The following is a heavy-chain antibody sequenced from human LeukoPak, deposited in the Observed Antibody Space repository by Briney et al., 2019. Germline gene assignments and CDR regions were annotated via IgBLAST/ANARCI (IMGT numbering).Heavy chain of an antibody. CDR1: GGSISSSNW. CDR3: ARTPRVGATHFDY. J-gene: IGHJ4*02. CDR2: IYHSGST. D-gene: IGHD1-26*01. Sequence: PSETLSLTCAVSGGSISSSNWWSWVRQPPGKGLEWIGEIYHSGSTNYNPSLKSRVTISVDKSKNQFSLKLSSVTAADTAVYYCARTPRVGATHFDYWGQGTLVTVSS. V-gene: IGHV4-4*02.